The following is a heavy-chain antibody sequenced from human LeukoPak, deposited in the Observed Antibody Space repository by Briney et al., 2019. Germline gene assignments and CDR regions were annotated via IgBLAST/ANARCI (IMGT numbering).Heavy chain of an antibody. CDR2: IKQDGGQE. Sequence: GGSLRLSCAASRFTLSTYWMSWVRQAPGKGLEWVAHIKQDGGQEYYVDSVKGRFTISRDSAKNSLYLQMNSLRAEDTAVYYCARGVPYDSWSGPHYSDYWGQGTLVTVSS. CDR3: ARGVPYDSWSGPHYSDY. J-gene: IGHJ4*02. D-gene: IGHD3-3*01. V-gene: IGHV3-7*01. CDR1: RFTLSTYW.